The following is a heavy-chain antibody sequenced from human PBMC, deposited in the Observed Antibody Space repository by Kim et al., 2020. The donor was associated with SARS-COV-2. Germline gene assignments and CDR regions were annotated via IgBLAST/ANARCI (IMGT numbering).Heavy chain of an antibody. CDR3: ARAPGWELLHFDY. Sequence: GGSLRLSCAASGFTVSSNYMSWVRQAPGKGLEWVPVIYSGGSTYYADSVKGRFTISRDNSKNTLYLQMNSLRAEDTAVYYCARAPGWELLHFDYWGQGTLVTVSS. CDR2: IYSGGST. D-gene: IGHD1-26*01. V-gene: IGHV3-66*02. CDR1: GFTVSSNY. J-gene: IGHJ4*02.